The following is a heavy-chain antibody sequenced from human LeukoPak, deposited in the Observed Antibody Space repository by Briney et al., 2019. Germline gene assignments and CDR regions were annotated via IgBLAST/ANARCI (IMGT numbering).Heavy chain of an antibody. D-gene: IGHD3-9*01. J-gene: IGHJ4*02. CDR1: GYTFTSYG. CDR2: ISAYNGNT. Sequence: ASVKVSCKASGYTFTSYGISWVRQAPGQGLEWMGWISAYNGNTNYAQKLQGRVTMNTDTSTSTAYMELRSLRSDDTAVYYCARVTIWYYDILTGYSTEYYFDYWGQGTLVTVSS. V-gene: IGHV1-18*01. CDR3: ARVTIWYYDILTGYSTEYYFDY.